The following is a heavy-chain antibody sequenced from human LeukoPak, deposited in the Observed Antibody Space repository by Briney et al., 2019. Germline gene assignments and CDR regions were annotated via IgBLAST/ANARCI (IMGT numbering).Heavy chain of an antibody. Sequence: SETLSLTCTVSGGSISSSSYYWGWIRQPPGKGLEWIGSIYYSGSTYYNPSLKSRVTLSVDTSENQFSLKLNSVTAADTAVYYCARHRDSYWGHFDYWGQGTQVTVSS. V-gene: IGHV4-39*01. CDR1: GGSISSSSYY. D-gene: IGHD7-27*01. J-gene: IGHJ4*02. CDR2: IYYSGST. CDR3: ARHRDSYWGHFDY.